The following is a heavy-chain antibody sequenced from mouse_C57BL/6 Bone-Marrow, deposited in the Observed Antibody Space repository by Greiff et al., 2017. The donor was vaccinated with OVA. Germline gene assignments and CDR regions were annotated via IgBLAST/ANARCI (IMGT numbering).Heavy chain of an antibody. D-gene: IGHD2-4*01. CDR1: GFNIKDDY. V-gene: IGHV14-4*01. CDR2: IDPENGDT. Sequence: VQLQQSGAELVRPGASVKLSCTASGFNIKDDYMHWVKQRPEQGLEWIGWIDPENGDTEYASKFQGKATITADTSSNTAYLQLSSLTSEDTAVYYCTDYDYFAYWGQGTLVTVSA. J-gene: IGHJ3*01. CDR3: TDYDYFAY.